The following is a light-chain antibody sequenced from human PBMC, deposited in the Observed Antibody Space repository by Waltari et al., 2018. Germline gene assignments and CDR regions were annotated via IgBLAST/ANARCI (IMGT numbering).Light chain of an antibody. CDR1: QHISNN. Sequence: EIVMTQSPAALSVSPGERATLSCRASQHISNNLAWYQHKPGQPPRLLISGASTRATGIPARFSGSESGTEFSLTISSLQYEDSAIYFCQQYNTWPPSTFGQGTKLEIK. V-gene: IGKV3-15*01. CDR3: QQYNTWPPST. J-gene: IGKJ2*02. CDR2: GAS.